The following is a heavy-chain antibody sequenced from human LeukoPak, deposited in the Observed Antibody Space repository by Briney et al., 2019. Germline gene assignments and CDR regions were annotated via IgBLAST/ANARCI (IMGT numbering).Heavy chain of an antibody. V-gene: IGHV4-34*01. CDR2: INHSGST. Sequence: PSETLSLTCAVYGGSFSGYYWSWIRQPPGKGLEWIGEINHSGSTNYNPSLKSRVTISVDTSKNQFSLKLSSVTAADTAVCYCARGPLYYDYVWGSYRKRYDAFDIWGQGTMVTVSS. J-gene: IGHJ3*02. CDR1: GGSFSGYY. D-gene: IGHD3-16*02. CDR3: ARGPLYYDYVWGSYRKRYDAFDI.